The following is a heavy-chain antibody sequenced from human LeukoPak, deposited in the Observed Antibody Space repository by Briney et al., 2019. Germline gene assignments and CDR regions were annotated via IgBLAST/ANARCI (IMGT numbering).Heavy chain of an antibody. Sequence: PSETLSLTCQVYGGSFSGYYWSWIRQPPGKGLEWIGEINHSGSTNYNPSLKSRVTISVDTSKNQFSLKLSSVTSAGTAVYYCAGRGVVPAARRQFDYWGRGTLVTVSS. J-gene: IGHJ4*01. D-gene: IGHD2-2*01. V-gene: IGHV4-34*01. CDR3: AGRGVVPAARRQFDY. CDR1: GGSFSGYY. CDR2: INHSGST.